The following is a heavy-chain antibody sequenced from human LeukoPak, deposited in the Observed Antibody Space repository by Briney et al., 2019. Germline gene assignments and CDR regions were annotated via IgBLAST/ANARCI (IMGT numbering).Heavy chain of an antibody. Sequence: SGTLSLTCTVSGGSVSSSSYHWGWIRQTPGKGLEWIASVYYRGRTNYNPSFDSRVTISVDTSKNQFSLKVTSVTAADTAVYYCARLRYQNGTGNFDYWGQGTLVTVSS. CDR2: VYYRGRT. J-gene: IGHJ4*02. V-gene: IGHV4-39*01. CDR1: GGSVSSSSYH. CDR3: ARLRYQNGTGNFDY. D-gene: IGHD1-7*01.